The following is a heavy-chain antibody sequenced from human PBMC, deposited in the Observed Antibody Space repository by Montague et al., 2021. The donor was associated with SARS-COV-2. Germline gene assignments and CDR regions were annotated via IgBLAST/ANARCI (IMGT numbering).Heavy chain of an antibody. CDR3: ARDRGDICSGNSVWFDP. V-gene: IGHV4-61*03. CDR1: GASISTYCDY. Sequence: SETLSLTCTVSGASISTYCDYWIRIPQRTGLGLVWFGYYNYSAGCTHTLSITSPVTIYADTSKNLFSLTLKSVTAADTAVYYCARDRGDICSGNSVWFDPWGQGTLVTVSS. D-gene: IGHD4-23*01. CDR2: YNYSAGC. J-gene: IGHJ5*02.